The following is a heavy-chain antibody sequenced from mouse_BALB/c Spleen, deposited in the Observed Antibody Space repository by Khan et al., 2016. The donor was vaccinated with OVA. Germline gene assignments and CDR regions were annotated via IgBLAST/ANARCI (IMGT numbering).Heavy chain of an antibody. D-gene: IGHD1-3*01. CDR3: ARDCSRYNDAMDY. CDR2: ISSSGST. Sequence: EVQLQESGPGLVKPSQSLSLTCTVTGYSITSAYAWNWIRQFPGNKLEWMGYISSSGSTNYNPALKSRISITRDTSKNQLFLQLNSVTTKDTATYYSARDCSRYNDAMDYWGQGTSVTVSS. V-gene: IGHV3-2*02. CDR1: GYSITSAYA. J-gene: IGHJ4*01.